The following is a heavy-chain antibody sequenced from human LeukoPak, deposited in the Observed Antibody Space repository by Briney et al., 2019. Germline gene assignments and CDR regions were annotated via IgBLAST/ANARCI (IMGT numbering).Heavy chain of an antibody. CDR1: GGSFSGYY. CDR3: ARGALLVRLRSDRKFAP. Sequence: PSETLSLTCAVYGGSFSGYYWSWIRQPPGKGLEWMGEINHSGSTNYNPPLKSRVTLSVDTSKNQFPLKLSSVSAADTAVYYCARGALLVRLRSDRKFAPWSQRTLVTVSS. V-gene: IGHV4-34*01. CDR2: INHSGST. D-gene: IGHD6-25*01. J-gene: IGHJ5*01.